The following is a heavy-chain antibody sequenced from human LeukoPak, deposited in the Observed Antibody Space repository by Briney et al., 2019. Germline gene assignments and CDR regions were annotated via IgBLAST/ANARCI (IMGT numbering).Heavy chain of an antibody. V-gene: IGHV4-59*01. Sequence: SETLSLTCTVSGGSLSSYYWSWIRQPPGKGLEWIGNIYYSGSTNYNPSLKRRVTISVDTSKNQFSLKLSSVTAADTAVYYCTRGSIAYYYMDVWGKGTTVTISS. CDR2: IYYSGST. J-gene: IGHJ6*03. CDR3: TRGSIAYYYMDV. CDR1: GGSLSSYY. D-gene: IGHD3-22*01.